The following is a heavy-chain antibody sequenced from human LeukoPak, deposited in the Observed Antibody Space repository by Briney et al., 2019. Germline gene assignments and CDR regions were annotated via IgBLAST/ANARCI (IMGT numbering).Heavy chain of an antibody. Sequence: GGSLRLSCAASGFTVSSNYMSWVRQAPGKGLEWVSVIYSGGSTNYADSVKGRFTISRHSSKNTLFLQMNSLRAEDTAVYYCARGSFSSGSYWDYFDYWGQGTLVTVSS. CDR1: GFTVSSNY. J-gene: IGHJ4*02. V-gene: IGHV3-53*04. CDR2: IYSGGST. CDR3: ARGSFSSGSYWDYFDY. D-gene: IGHD3-22*01.